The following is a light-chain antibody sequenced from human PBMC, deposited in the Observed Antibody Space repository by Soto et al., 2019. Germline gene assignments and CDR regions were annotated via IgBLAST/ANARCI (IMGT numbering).Light chain of an antibody. Sequence: DIQMTQFPSTVSSSVGDRVTITCRASQSISSWLAWYQQKPGKAPKLLIYKASSLESGVPSRFSGSGSGTEFTLTISSLQPDDFATYYCQQYNSYWTFGQGTKVDIK. CDR1: QSISSW. J-gene: IGKJ1*01. CDR3: QQYNSYWT. V-gene: IGKV1-5*03. CDR2: KAS.